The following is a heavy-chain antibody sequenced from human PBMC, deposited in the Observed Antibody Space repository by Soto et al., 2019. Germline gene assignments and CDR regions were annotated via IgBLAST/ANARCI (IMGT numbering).Heavy chain of an antibody. D-gene: IGHD4-17*01. CDR1: GFSLSTSGVG. J-gene: IGHJ4*02. CDR3: AHRAGLQGNGDGGWFDF. V-gene: IGHV2-5*02. Sequence: QITLKESGLPRVKPRQTLTLTCTFSGFSLSTSGVGVGWIRQTRGKDLERLALIYWDDDKRYSPSLKSRLTITRETSKTQVVLTMTNTDPVDTATYYGAHRAGLQGNGDGGWFDFWGQGALVTVSS. CDR2: IYWDDDK.